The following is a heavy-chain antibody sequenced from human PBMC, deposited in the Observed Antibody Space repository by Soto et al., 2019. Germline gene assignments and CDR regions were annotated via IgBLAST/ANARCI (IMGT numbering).Heavy chain of an antibody. CDR2: ISAHNGNT. V-gene: IGHV1-18*01. Sequence: QVHLVQSGAEVKKPGASVKVSCKGSGYAFTTYGITWVRQAPGQGLEWMGWISAHNGNTNNAQKLQGIVTVTRDTSTSTAYMELRCLRSDDTAVYYCARGRYGDYWGQGALVTVSS. J-gene: IGHJ4*02. D-gene: IGHD1-1*01. CDR1: GYAFTTYG. CDR3: ARGRYGDY.